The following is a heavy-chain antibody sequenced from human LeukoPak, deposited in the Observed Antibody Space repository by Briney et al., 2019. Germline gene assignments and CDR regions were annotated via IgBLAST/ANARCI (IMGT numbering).Heavy chain of an antibody. D-gene: IGHD3-22*01. CDR2: ISGSSSTI. CDR1: GFTFSSYS. V-gene: IGHV3-48*01. J-gene: IGHJ4*02. Sequence: GGSLRLSCAASGFTFSSYSMNWVRQAPGKGLEWVSYISGSSSTIYYADSVKGRFTISRDNAKNSLYLQMNSLRAEDTAVYYCARDFLDYYDTSNAAFDYWGQGTLVTVSS. CDR3: ARDFLDYYDTSNAAFDY.